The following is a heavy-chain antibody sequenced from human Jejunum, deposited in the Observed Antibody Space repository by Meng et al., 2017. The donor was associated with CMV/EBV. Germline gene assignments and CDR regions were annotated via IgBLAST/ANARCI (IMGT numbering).Heavy chain of an antibody. Sequence: GYPFTTYHINWVRPATGQGLEWMGWMNPKNGNTGYAKKFQGRLTMTRDTSISTAYMELSSLRSEDTAVYYCATGGGEEGAYCFDPWGQGTLVTVSS. CDR1: GYPFTTYH. CDR3: ATGGGEEGAYCFDP. V-gene: IGHV1-8*01. J-gene: IGHJ5*02. CDR2: MNPKNGNT. D-gene: IGHD3-16*01.